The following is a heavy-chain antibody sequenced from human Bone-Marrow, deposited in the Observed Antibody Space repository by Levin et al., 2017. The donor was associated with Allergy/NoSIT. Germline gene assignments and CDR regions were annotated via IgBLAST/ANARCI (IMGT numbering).Heavy chain of an antibody. D-gene: IGHD1-1*01. CDR3: ARGYKYSWYYFDW. V-gene: IGHV4-61*01. J-gene: IGHJ4*02. CDR2: IYYNGKT. CDR1: GGSVSSYSHY. Sequence: SETLSLTCTVSGGSVSSYSHYWSWVRQSPGKGLEWLAYIYYNGKTEYNPSLERRLTISADTSKTQVSLKLRSVTAAATAMYYCARGYKYSWYYFDWWGQGALVTVSS.